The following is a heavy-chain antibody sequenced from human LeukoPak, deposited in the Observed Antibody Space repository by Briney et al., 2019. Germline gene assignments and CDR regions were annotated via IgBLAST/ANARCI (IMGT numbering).Heavy chain of an antibody. CDR2: IISSGGVT. D-gene: IGHD5-18*01. CDR1: GFAFSSYA. Sequence: GGSLRLSCAASGFAFSSYAMSWVRQAPGKGLEWVSSIISSGGVTYYADSVKGRFTISRDNSKNTVYLQMDSLRAEDSAVYYCAKNGGYSYGLYYFDDWGQGTLVTVSS. CDR3: AKNGGYSYGLYYFDD. V-gene: IGHV3-23*01. J-gene: IGHJ4*02.